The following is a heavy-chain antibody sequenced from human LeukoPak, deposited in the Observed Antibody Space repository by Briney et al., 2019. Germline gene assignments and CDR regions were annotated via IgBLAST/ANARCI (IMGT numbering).Heavy chain of an antibody. Sequence: GGSLRLSCAASGFTFSSYWMSWVRQAPGKGLVWVSRLNSDGTSIRYADSVKGRFTISRDNAKNTLSLQMNSLRAEDTGVYYCARSHYYDGSDFYYYYGLDVWGQGTTVTVSS. CDR3: ARSHYYDGSDFYYYYGLDV. J-gene: IGHJ6*02. V-gene: IGHV3-74*01. D-gene: IGHD3-22*01. CDR1: GFTFSSYW. CDR2: LNSDGTSI.